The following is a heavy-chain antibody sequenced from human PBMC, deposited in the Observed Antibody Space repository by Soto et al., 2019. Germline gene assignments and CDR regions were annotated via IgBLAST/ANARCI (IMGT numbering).Heavy chain of an antibody. D-gene: IGHD1-26*01. CDR3: ARDGSGGWIDY. Sequence: PSETLSLTCTVSGGSISSGGYYWSWIRQHPGKGLEWIGYIYYSGSTYYNPSLKSRVTISVDTSKNQFSLKLSSVTAADTAVYYCARDGSGGWIDYWGQGTQVTVSS. V-gene: IGHV4-31*03. J-gene: IGHJ4*02. CDR1: GGSISSGGYY. CDR2: IYYSGST.